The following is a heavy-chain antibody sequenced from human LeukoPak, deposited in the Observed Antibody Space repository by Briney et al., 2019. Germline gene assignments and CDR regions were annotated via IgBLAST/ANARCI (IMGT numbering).Heavy chain of an antibody. CDR1: GGSFSGYY. CDR3: ARVRGYCSGGSCYYRFFDY. J-gene: IGHJ4*02. D-gene: IGHD2-15*01. Sequence: PSETLSLTCAVYGGSFSGYYWSWIRQPPGKGLEWIGEINHSGSTNYNPSLKSRVTISVDTSKNQFSLKLSSVTAADTAVYYCARVRGYCSGGSCYYRFFDYWGQGTLVTVSS. V-gene: IGHV4-34*01. CDR2: INHSGST.